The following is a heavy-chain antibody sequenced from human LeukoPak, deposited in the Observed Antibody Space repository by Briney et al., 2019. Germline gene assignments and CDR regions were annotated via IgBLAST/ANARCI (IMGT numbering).Heavy chain of an antibody. D-gene: IGHD6-19*01. CDR1: GYTFTSYY. V-gene: IGHV1-46*01. CDR3: ARDNLGMTVAGRGSFGY. Sequence: GASVKVSCKASGYTFTSYYMHWVRQAPGQRLEWMGIINPSGGSTSYAQNFQGRVTMTRDMSTSTVYMELSSLRSEDTAVYYCARDNLGMTVAGRGSFGYWGQGTLVTVSS. J-gene: IGHJ4*02. CDR2: INPSGGST.